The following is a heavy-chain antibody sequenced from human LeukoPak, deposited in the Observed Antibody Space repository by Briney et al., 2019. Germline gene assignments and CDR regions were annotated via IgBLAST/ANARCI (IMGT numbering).Heavy chain of an antibody. Sequence: PSETLSLTCAVYGGSFSGYYWSWIRQPPGKGLEWIGEINHSGSTNYNPSLKSRVTISVDTSKNQFSLRLSSVTAADTAVYYCARHGRQWLVRGYYYMDVWGKGTTVTVSS. CDR1: GGSFSGYY. D-gene: IGHD6-19*01. CDR3: ARHGRQWLVRGYYYMDV. CDR2: INHSGST. V-gene: IGHV4-34*01. J-gene: IGHJ6*03.